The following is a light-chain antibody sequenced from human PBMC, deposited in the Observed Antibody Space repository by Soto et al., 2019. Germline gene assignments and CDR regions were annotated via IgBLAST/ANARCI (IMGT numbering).Light chain of an antibody. CDR3: QQSYSTPLT. V-gene: IGKV1-39*01. Sequence: DIQMTQSPSSLSASVGDRVTITCQATYNIRNSLNWYQQKPREAPKLLIYASSSLESGVPSRFSGSASGTDFTLTINSLQPEDFATYCCQQSYSTPLTFGQGTKVDIK. CDR2: ASS. CDR1: YNIRNS. J-gene: IGKJ1*01.